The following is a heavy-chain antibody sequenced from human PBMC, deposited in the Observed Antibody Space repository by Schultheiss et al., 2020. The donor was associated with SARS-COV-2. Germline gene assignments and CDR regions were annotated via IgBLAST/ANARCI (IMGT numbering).Heavy chain of an antibody. CDR1: GGSISSDY. CDR3: AKGKDGYTSFDY. CDR2: IYHSGST. V-gene: IGHV4-59*04. D-gene: IGHD5-24*01. J-gene: IGHJ4*02. Sequence: SETLSLTCTVSGGSISSDYWSWIRQPPGKGLEWIGSIYHSGSTYYNPSLKSRVTISVDTSKNQFSLKLSSVTAADTAVYYCAKGKDGYTSFDYWGQGTLVTVSS.